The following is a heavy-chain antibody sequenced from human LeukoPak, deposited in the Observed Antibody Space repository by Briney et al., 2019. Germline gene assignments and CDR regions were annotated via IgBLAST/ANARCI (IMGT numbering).Heavy chain of an antibody. CDR1: GYSFTGYY. V-gene: IGHV1-2*02. D-gene: IGHD3-16*01. Sequence: ASVKVSCKASGYSFTGYYIHWVRQAPGQGLERLGWINPYSGDTNYAQNFQGRVTVTRDTSISTAYMELSRLRSDDTAVYYCARLVHSGVGEDDYWGQGTLVIVSS. J-gene: IGHJ4*02. CDR2: INPYSGDT. CDR3: ARLVHSGVGEDDY.